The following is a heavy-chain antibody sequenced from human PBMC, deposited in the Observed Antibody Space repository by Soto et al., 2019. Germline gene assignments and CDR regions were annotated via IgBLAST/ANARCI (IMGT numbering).Heavy chain of an antibody. D-gene: IGHD3-22*01. CDR1: GFTFSDHY. CDR3: ARVAHSCGYSFDY. Sequence: EVQLVESGGGLVQPGGSLRLSCAASGFTFSDHYMDWVRQVPGKGLEWVGRTRNKANSYTKEYAASVKGRFTISRDDSKNSLYLQMNSLKAEDTAVYYCARVAHSCGYSFDYWGQGTLVTVSS. CDR2: TRNKANSYTK. V-gene: IGHV3-72*01. J-gene: IGHJ4*02.